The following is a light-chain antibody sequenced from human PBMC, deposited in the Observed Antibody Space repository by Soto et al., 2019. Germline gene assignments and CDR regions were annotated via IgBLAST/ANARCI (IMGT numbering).Light chain of an antibody. Sequence: QSALTQPASVSGSPGQSITISCTGTSGDVGSYNLVSWYQQYPGKAPKFIIYEATERPSGVSNRFSGSKSGNTASLTISGLQAEDEADYSCCSYAGSSRWVFGGGTKLTVL. CDR1: SGDVGSYNL. J-gene: IGLJ3*02. V-gene: IGLV2-23*01. CDR2: EAT. CDR3: CSYAGSSRWV.